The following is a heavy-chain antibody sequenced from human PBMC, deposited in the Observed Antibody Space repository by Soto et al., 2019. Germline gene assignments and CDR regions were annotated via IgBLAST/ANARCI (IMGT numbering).Heavy chain of an antibody. V-gene: IGHV4-39*01. CDR1: GGSISSSSYY. D-gene: IGHD4-17*01. J-gene: IGHJ4*01. Sequence: PSETLSLTCTVSGGSISSSSYYCGWIRPPPGKGLEWIGSIYYSGSTYYNPSLKSRVTISVDTSKNQFSLKLSSVTAADTAVYYCSRHLGYRDYYSDYWPHATLFTSPQ. CDR3: SRHLGYRDYYSDY. CDR2: IYYSGST.